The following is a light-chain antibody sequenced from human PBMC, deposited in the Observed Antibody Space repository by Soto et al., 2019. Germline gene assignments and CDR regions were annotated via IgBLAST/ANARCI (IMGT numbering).Light chain of an antibody. J-gene: IGKJ5*01. CDR1: QSISSSF. V-gene: IGKV3-20*01. CDR2: GAS. CDR3: QQYDNSPIT. Sequence: SVLTQSPGILSLSQGERASLSCGASQSISSSFLAWYQQKPGQAPRLLIYGASSRATGIPDRFSGTGSETDFTLTISRLEPEDFAVYYCQQYDNSPITFGQGTRLEIK.